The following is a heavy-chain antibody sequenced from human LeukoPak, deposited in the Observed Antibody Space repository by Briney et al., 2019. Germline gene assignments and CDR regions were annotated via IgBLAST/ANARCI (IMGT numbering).Heavy chain of an antibody. CDR3: ATELSHEYCSGGSCYYYYFDY. Sequence: ASVKVSCKVSGYTLTELSMHWVRQAPGKGLEWMGGFDPEDGETIYAQKFQGRVTMTEDTSTDTAYMELSSLRSEDTAVYYCATELSHEYCSGGSCYYYYFDYWGQGTLVTVSS. CDR2: FDPEDGET. CDR1: GYTLTELS. J-gene: IGHJ4*02. D-gene: IGHD2-15*01. V-gene: IGHV1-24*01.